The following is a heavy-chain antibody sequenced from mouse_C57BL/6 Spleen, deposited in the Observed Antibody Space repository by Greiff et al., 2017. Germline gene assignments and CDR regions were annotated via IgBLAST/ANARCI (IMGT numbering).Heavy chain of an antibody. Sequence: EVKLMESGGGLVKPGGSLKLSCAASGFTFSSYTMSWVRQTPEKRLEWVATISGGGGNTYYPDSVKGRFTISRDNAKNTLYLQMSSLRSEDTALYYCARHLYYGSSSLDYWGQGTTLTVSS. J-gene: IGHJ2*01. V-gene: IGHV5-9*01. CDR3: ARHLYYGSSSLDY. CDR2: ISGGGGNT. D-gene: IGHD1-1*01. CDR1: GFTFSSYT.